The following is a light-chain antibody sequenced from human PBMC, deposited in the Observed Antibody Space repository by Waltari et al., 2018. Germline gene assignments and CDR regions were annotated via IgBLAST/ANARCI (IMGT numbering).Light chain of an antibody. J-gene: IGKJ1*01. CDR1: QSLLHSSGNTF. CDR3: MQARQTPWP. CDR2: LVA. Sequence: IVMTQSPLSLSVTPGEPASISCRSSQSLLHSSGNTFLDWYLQKPGQSPQLLIYLVAKRASGVPDRLSGSGSGTDFTLKFSRVEAEDVGVYFCMQARQTPWPFGQGTKVEIK. V-gene: IGKV2-28*01.